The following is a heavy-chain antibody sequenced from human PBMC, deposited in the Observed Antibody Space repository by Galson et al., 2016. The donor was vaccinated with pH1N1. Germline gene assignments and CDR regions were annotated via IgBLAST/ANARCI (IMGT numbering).Heavy chain of an antibody. CDR3: ARHVALDPPVEYYYIDV. Sequence: QSGAEVKKPGESLKISCKGSGYGFPTSWIGWVRQMPGKGLEWMGSIYLDDSDTRYSTSFHGQVTISADKSIRTTYLQWSSLKAPDTAIYYCARHVALDPPVEYYYIDVWGKGTTVIVSS. J-gene: IGHJ6*03. D-gene: IGHD1-1*01. CDR2: IYLDDSDT. V-gene: IGHV5-51*01. CDR1: GYGFPTSW.